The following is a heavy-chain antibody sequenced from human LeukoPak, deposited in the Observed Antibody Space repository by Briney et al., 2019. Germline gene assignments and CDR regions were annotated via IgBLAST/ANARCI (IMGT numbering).Heavy chain of an antibody. CDR2: ISAYNGNT. D-gene: IGHD4-17*01. V-gene: IGHV1-18*01. Sequence: ASVKVSCKASGYTFTSHGISWVRQAPGQGLEWMGWISAYNGNTNYAQKLQGRVTMTTDTSTSTAYMELRSLRSDDTAVYYCARDLREDDYGDYAVDYWGQGTLVTVSS. CDR1: GYTFTSHG. J-gene: IGHJ4*02. CDR3: ARDLREDDYGDYAVDY.